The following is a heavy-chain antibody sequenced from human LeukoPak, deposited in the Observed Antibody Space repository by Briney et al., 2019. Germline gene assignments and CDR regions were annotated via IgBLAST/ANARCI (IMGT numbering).Heavy chain of an antibody. D-gene: IGHD5-12*01. V-gene: IGHV4-31*03. Sequence: SETLSLTCTVSGGSINSDTYYWNWIRQHPGKGLEYIGYIYYSGNTNYNPSLKSRVTISINTSKSQFSLDLSSVTAADTAVYYCARHGHKAGRLDYWGQGTLVTVSS. CDR3: ARHGHKAGRLDY. CDR2: IYYSGNT. CDR1: GGSINSDTYY. J-gene: IGHJ4*02.